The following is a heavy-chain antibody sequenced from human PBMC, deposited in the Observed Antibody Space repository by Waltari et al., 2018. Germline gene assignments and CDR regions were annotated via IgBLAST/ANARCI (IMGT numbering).Heavy chain of an antibody. CDR2: INYSGKT. V-gene: IGHV4-39*01. CDR1: GGSISSSSYY. J-gene: IGHJ4*02. Sequence: QLQLQESGPGLVKPSETLSLTCTVSGGSISSSSYYWGWVRQPPGKGLEWIGSINYSGKTYYTSSLKSRVTISVDTSKNQFSLQLRSVTAADTAVYYCSRLGIAVAGTLFDYWGQGTLVIASS. D-gene: IGHD6-19*01. CDR3: SRLGIAVAGTLFDY.